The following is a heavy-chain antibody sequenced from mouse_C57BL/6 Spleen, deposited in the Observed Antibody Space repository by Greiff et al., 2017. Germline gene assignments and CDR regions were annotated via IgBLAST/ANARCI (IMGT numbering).Heavy chain of an antibody. D-gene: IGHD2-4*01. Sequence: QVQLQQPGAELVMPGASVKLSCKASGYTFTSYWMHWVKQRPGQGLEWIGEIDPSDSYTNYNQKFKGKSTLTVDKSSSTAYMQLSSLTSEDSAVYYCARAGIYYDFFAAYWGQGTLVTVSA. CDR3: ARAGIYYDFFAAY. CDR2: IDPSDSYT. V-gene: IGHV1-69*01. J-gene: IGHJ3*01. CDR1: GYTFTSYW.